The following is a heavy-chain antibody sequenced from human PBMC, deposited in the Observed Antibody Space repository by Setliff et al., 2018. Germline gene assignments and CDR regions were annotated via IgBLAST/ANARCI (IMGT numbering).Heavy chain of an antibody. D-gene: IGHD3-22*01. J-gene: IGHJ4*02. V-gene: IGHV4-39*07. CDR2: IYYSGST. Sequence: SETLSLTCTVSGGSISSSSYYWGWIRQPPGKGLEWIGSIYYSGSTYYNPSLKSRVTISVDTSKYQFSLKLSSVTAADTAVYYCASVVEDYYDSSGYSLPSYYFDYWGQGTLVTVSS. CDR1: GGSISSSSYY. CDR3: ASVVEDYYDSSGYSLPSYYFDY.